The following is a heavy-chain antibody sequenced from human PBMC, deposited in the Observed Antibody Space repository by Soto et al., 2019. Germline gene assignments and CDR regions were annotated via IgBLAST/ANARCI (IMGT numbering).Heavy chain of an antibody. Sequence: QVQLVDSGGGVVQPGRSLRLSCAASGFTFSSYGMHWVRQAPGKGLEWVSVISYDGSNKYYADSVKGRFTISRDNSKNTLYLQMNSLRAEDTAVYYCAKDLSYGSYLFDYWGQGTLVTVSS. CDR3: AKDLSYGSYLFDY. V-gene: IGHV3-30*18. J-gene: IGHJ4*02. CDR1: GFTFSSYG. CDR2: ISYDGSNK. D-gene: IGHD1-26*01.